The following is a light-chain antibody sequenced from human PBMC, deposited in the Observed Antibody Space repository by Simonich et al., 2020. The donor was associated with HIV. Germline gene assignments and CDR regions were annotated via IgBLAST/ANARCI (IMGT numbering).Light chain of an antibody. CDR2: KAS. CDR1: QSISDW. J-gene: IGKJ1*01. V-gene: IGKV1-5*03. CDR3: QQYYSTPPT. Sequence: DIQMTQSPSTLSASVGDRVTITCRASQSISDWLAWYQQKPGKAPKFLIYKASTLESGVPSRFSGSGSGTDFTLTISSLQAEDVAVYYCQQYYSTPPTFGQGTKVEIK.